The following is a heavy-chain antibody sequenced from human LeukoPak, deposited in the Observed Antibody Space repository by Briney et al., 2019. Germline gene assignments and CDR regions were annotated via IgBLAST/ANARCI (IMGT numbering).Heavy chain of an antibody. V-gene: IGHV3-21*01. CDR3: ARDFRDRPLTNT. Sequence: GGSLRLSCAASGFTFSSYSMNWVRQAPGKGLEWVSSISSSSSYIDYADSVKGRFTISRDNAKNSLYLQMNSLRAEDTAVYYCARDFRDRPLTNTWGQGTLVTVSS. D-gene: IGHD2-8*01. J-gene: IGHJ1*01. CDR1: GFTFSSYS. CDR2: ISSSSSYI.